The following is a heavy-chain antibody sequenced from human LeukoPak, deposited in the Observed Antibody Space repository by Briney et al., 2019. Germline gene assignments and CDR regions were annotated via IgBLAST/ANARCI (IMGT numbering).Heavy chain of an antibody. CDR2: INHSGST. Sequence: KPSETLSLTCTVSGGSISGYYWSWIRQPPGKGLEWIGEINHSGSTNYNPSLKSRVTISVDTSKNQSSLKLSSVTAADTAVYYCARGESSKGNIDYWGQGTLVTVSS. V-gene: IGHV4-34*01. CDR1: GGSISGYY. J-gene: IGHJ4*02. CDR3: ARGESSKGNIDY. D-gene: IGHD1/OR15-1a*01.